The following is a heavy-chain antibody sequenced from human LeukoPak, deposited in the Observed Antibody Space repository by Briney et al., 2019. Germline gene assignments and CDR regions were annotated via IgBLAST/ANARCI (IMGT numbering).Heavy chain of an antibody. CDR2: MSDSVNT. Sequence: PSETLSLTCTVSGGSISGYYWTWIRQPPGKGLEWIGYMSDSVNTNYNPSLKSRVTMSLDTSKNQFSLSLNSVTAADTAVYYCARAVITFGAAVAKGFDCWGQGTLVTVSS. V-gene: IGHV4-59*01. D-gene: IGHD3-16*01. J-gene: IGHJ4*02. CDR1: GGSISGYY. CDR3: ARAVITFGAAVAKGFDC.